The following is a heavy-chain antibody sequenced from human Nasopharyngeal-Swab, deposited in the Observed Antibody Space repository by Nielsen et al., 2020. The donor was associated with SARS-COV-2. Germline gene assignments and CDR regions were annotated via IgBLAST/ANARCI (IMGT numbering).Heavy chain of an antibody. Sequence: GVLKISCAASGFTFSTSVMSWVRQAPGEGLEWVSAISGAGTSTYYADSVKGRFTISRDNSKNTLYLQLNSLRVEDTAVYYCAKGSAAARPYYFDYWGQGILVTVSS. CDR2: ISGAGTST. V-gene: IGHV3-23*01. J-gene: IGHJ4*02. D-gene: IGHD6-6*01. CDR3: AKGSAAARPYYFDY. CDR1: GFTFSTSV.